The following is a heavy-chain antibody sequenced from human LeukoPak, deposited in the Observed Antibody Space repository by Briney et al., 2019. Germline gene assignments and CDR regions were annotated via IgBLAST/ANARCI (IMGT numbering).Heavy chain of an antibody. CDR2: ISSSSSYI. J-gene: IGHJ4*02. V-gene: IGHV3-21*01. D-gene: IGHD3-22*01. CDR3: ARDPHQYYYDSSGYPY. CDR1: GFTFSNAW. Sequence: GGSLRLSCAASGFTFSNAWMSWVRQAPGKGLEWVSSISSSSSYIYYADSVKGRFTISRDNAKNSLYLQMNSLRAEDTAVYYCARDPHQYYYDSSGYPYWGQGTLVTVSS.